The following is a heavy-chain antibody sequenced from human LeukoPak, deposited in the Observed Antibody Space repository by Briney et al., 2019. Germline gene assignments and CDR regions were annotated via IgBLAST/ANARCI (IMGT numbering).Heavy chain of an antibody. CDR3: GRREGRRDVFDY. CDR2: IYYSGST. D-gene: IGHD1-26*01. Sequence: SDTLSHTCAASGYSISSSKWWGWIPRPPGKGREWIGYIYYSGSTYYNPSLKRRVTMSVETSKNHYSLKLSSVAAVDTAVYYCGRREGRRDVFDYWGQGTLVTVSS. J-gene: IGHJ4*02. V-gene: IGHV4-28*01. CDR1: GYSISSSKW.